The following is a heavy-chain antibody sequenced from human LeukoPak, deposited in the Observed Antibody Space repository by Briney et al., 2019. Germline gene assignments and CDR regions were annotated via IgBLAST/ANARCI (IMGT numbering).Heavy chain of an antibody. CDR2: INPSGGST. D-gene: IGHD1-26*01. CDR3: ARDGHGGASLDY. V-gene: IGHV1-46*01. J-gene: IGHJ4*02. Sequence: ASVKVSCKVSGYTLTELSMHWVRQAPGQGLEWMGIINPSGGSTSYAQKFQGRVTMTRDMSTSTVYMELSSLRSEDTAVYYCARDGHGGASLDYWGQGTLVTVSS. CDR1: GYTLTELS.